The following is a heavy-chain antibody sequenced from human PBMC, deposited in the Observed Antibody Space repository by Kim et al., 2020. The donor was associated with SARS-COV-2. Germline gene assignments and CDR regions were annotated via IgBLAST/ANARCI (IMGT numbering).Heavy chain of an antibody. V-gene: IGHV1-46*01. CDR3: ARDLPRIAAAIY. D-gene: IGHD6-13*01. J-gene: IGHJ4*02. Sequence: SYAQKFQGRVTMTRDTSTSTVYMELSSLRSEDTAVYYCARDLPRIAAAIYWGQGTLVTVSS.